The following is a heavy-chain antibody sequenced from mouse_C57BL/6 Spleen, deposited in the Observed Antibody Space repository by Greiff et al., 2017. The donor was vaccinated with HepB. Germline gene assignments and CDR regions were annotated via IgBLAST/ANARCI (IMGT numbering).Heavy chain of an antibody. CDR2: IIPSSGYT. Sequence: VKLQESGAELVRPGASVKMSCKASGYTFTSYTMHWVKQRPGQGLEWIGYIIPSSGYTKYNQKFKDKATLTADKSSSTAYMHLSSLTSEDSAVYYCARKYYCGSGYGAIDYWGQGTSVTVSS. J-gene: IGHJ4*01. V-gene: IGHV1-4*01. D-gene: IGHD1-1*01. CDR1: GYTFTSYT. CDR3: ARKYYCGSGYGAIDY.